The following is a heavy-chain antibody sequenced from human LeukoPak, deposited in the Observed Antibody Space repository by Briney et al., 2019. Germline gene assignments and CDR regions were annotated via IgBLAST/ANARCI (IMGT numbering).Heavy chain of an antibody. D-gene: IGHD5-12*01. CDR3: ARATGSGYEYYFDY. V-gene: IGHV1-2*06. CDR2: INPNSGGT. CDR1: GYTFTGYY. Sequence: GASVKVSCKASGYTFTGYYMHWVRQAPGQGLEWRGRINPNSGGTNYAQKFQGRVTMTRDTSISTAYMELSRLRSDDTAVYYCARATGSGYEYYFDYWGQGTLVTVSS. J-gene: IGHJ4*02.